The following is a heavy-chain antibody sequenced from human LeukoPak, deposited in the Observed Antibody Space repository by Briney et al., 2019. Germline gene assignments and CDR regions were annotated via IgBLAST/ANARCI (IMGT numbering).Heavy chain of an antibody. CDR2: ISYSGST. CDR1: GGSISSSTYY. Sequence: SETLSLTCTVSGGSISSSTYYWGWIRQPPGKGLEWIGSISYSGSTYYNPSLKSRVTISVDTSKNQFSLKLSSVTAADTAIYYCARETAAAGSFIAINDYWGQGTLVTVSS. V-gene: IGHV4-39*07. J-gene: IGHJ4*02. CDR3: ARETAAAGSFIAINDY. D-gene: IGHD6-13*01.